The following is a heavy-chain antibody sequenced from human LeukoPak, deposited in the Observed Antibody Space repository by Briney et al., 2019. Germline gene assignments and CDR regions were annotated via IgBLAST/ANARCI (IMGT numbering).Heavy chain of an antibody. D-gene: IGHD3-22*01. CDR3: ARDDYDSSGYSGAFDI. CDR2: ISSSGSYV. CDR1: GFTFSSYS. J-gene: IGHJ3*02. Sequence: PGGSLRLSCAASGFTFSSYSMNWVRQAPGKGLEWVSSISSSGSYVYYADSVKGRFTISRDNAKNSLYLQMNSLRAEDTAVYYCARDDYDSSGYSGAFDIWGQGTMVTVSS. V-gene: IGHV3-21*01.